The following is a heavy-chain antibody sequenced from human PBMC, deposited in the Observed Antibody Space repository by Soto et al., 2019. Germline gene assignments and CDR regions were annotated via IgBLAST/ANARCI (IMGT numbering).Heavy chain of an antibody. CDR2: ISSGAITI. Sequence: QVQLVESGGGLVKPGGSLRLSCAASGFTFSDYYMNWIRQAPGKGLEWVSYISSGAITIYYADSVKGRFTISRDNAKNSLYLQMNSLRAEDTAVYYCAGQYSSSSGEFWGQGTLVTVSS. J-gene: IGHJ4*02. CDR1: GFTFSDYY. V-gene: IGHV3-11*01. CDR3: AGQYSSSSGEF. D-gene: IGHD6-6*01.